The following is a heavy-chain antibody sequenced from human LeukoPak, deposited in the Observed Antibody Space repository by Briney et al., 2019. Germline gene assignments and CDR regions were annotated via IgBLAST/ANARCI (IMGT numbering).Heavy chain of an antibody. Sequence: PLQTLSLTCAVSGGSISSGGYSWSWIRQPPGKGLEWIGYIYHSGSTYYNPSLKSRVTISVDRSKNQFSLKLSSVTAADTAVYYCARGYYYYDMDVWGQGTTVTVSS. J-gene: IGHJ6*02. V-gene: IGHV4-30-2*01. CDR1: GGSISSGGYS. CDR3: ARGYYYYDMDV. CDR2: IYHSGST.